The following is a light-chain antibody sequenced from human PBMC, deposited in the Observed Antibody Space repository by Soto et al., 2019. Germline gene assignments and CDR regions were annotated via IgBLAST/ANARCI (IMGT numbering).Light chain of an antibody. CDR1: SSDVGSYNL. J-gene: IGLJ1*01. CDR3: ASYAGSRNYV. V-gene: IGLV2-23*01. Sequence: QSALTQPASVSGSPGQSITISCTGTSSDVGSYNLVSWYQQHPGKAPKFMIYEGTKRPSGVSNRFSGSKSGNTASLTISGLQAEDEADYYCASYAGSRNYVFGTGTKLTVL. CDR2: EGT.